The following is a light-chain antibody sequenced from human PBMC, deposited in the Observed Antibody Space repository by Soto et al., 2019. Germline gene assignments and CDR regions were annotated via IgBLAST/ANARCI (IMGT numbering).Light chain of an antibody. J-gene: IGKJ5*01. V-gene: IGKV3-15*01. Sequence: EVVMTQSPATLPVSLGERATLSCRASQSVSSNVAWYQQKPGLAPRLLLHTSATRATGIPARFSGRGSGTFFTLPISGLQSEDFATYYCKQYDNWPPTTFGQGTRL. CDR2: TSA. CDR1: QSVSSN. CDR3: KQYDNWPPTT.